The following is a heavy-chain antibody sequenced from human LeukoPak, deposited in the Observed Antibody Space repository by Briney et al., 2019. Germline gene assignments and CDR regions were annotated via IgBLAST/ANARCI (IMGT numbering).Heavy chain of an antibody. CDR1: GYTFTGYY. Sequence: GASVKVSCKASGYTFTGYYMHWVRQAPGQGLEWMGWINPNSGGTNYAQKFQGRVTMTRDTSISTAYMELSRLRSDDTAVYYCARGHIAVAGTFDYWGQGTLVTVSS. J-gene: IGHJ4*02. D-gene: IGHD6-19*01. CDR2: INPNSGGT. CDR3: ARGHIAVAGTFDY. V-gene: IGHV1-2*02.